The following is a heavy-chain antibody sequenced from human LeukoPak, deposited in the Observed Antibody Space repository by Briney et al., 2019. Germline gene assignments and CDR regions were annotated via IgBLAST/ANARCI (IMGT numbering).Heavy chain of an antibody. D-gene: IGHD2-15*01. CDR2: ISGSGGST. V-gene: IGHV3-23*01. Sequence: GGSLRLSCAASGFTFSSCAMSWVRQAPGKGLEWVSAISGSGGSTYYADSVKGRFTISRDNSKNTLYLQMNSLRAEDTAVYYCAKLEDIVVVVAATGSGHAFDIWGQGTMVTVSS. J-gene: IGHJ3*02. CDR1: GFTFSSCA. CDR3: AKLEDIVVVVAATGSGHAFDI.